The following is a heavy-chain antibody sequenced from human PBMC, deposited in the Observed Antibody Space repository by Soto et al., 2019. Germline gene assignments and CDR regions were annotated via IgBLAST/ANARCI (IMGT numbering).Heavy chain of an antibody. CDR2: IYYSGST. CDR3: ARGMDNNKVGW. V-gene: IGHV4-61*01. J-gene: IGHJ4*02. Sequence: QVQLQESGPGLVKPSETLSLTCTVSGDSVSSDNYYWSWIRQPPGKGLEWIGYIYYSGSTNYNPSLKSRVIISVDTSKNQFSLKLSSVTAADTAVYYCARGMDNNKVGWWGQGTLVTVSS. CDR1: GDSVSSDNYY. D-gene: IGHD1-1*01.